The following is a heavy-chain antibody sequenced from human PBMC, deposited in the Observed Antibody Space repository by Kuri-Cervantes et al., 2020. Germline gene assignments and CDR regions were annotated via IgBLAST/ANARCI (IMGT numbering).Heavy chain of an antibody. CDR2: IYYSGST. D-gene: IGHD3-16*01. V-gene: IGHV4-59*13. Sequence: GSLRLSCTVSGGSISSYYWSWIRQPPGKGLEWIGYIYYSGSTNYNPSLKSRVTISVDTSKNQFSLKLSSVTAADTAVYYCARGSRGRGYYYMDVWGKGTTVTVSS. J-gene: IGHJ6*03. CDR3: ARGSRGRGYYYMDV. CDR1: GGSISSYY.